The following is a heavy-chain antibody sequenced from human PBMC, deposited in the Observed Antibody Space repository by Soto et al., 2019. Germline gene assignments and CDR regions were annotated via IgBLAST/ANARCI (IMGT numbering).Heavy chain of an antibody. CDR2: VYYSGST. J-gene: IGHJ3*02. D-gene: IGHD6-13*01. CDR1: GRSICSYY. CDR3: ARSTGYSSSRSNAFDI. V-gene: IGHV4-59*08. Sequence: SETLSLTCTVTGRSICSYYWSWIRQTPGKGLEWIGYVYYSGSTNYNPSLNSRVSISADTSKNQFSLRLSSVTAADTAVYFCARSTGYSSSRSNAFDIWGQGTMIT.